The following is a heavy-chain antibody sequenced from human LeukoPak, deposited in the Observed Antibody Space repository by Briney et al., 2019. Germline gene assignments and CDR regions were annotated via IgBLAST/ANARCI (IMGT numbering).Heavy chain of an antibody. D-gene: IGHD6-13*01. CDR3: ATTIAGWQQLLY. CDR1: GGSISSSNW. Sequence: PSETLSLTCAVSGGSISSSNWWSWVRQPPGKGLEWIGEIYHSGSTNYNPSLKSRVTISVDKSKNQFSLKLSSVTAADTAVYYCATTIAGWQQLLYWGQGTLVTVSS. V-gene: IGHV4-4*02. J-gene: IGHJ4*02. CDR2: IYHSGST.